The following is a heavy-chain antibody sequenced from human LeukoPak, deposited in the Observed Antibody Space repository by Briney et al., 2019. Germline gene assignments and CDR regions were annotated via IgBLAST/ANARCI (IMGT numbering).Heavy chain of an antibody. D-gene: IGHD3-3*01. CDR3: ARDQYDTWSRRGNFDS. V-gene: IGHV3-7*03. CDR2: IKLDGSEK. J-gene: IGHJ4*02. Sequence: GFLRLSCAASGFTFSSYSMNWVRQAPGKGLEWVANIKLDGSEKNYVDSVKGRFTISRDNTKNSLYLQMNSLRAEDTAVFYCARDQYDTWSRRGNFDSWGQGTLVIVSS. CDR1: GFTFSSYS.